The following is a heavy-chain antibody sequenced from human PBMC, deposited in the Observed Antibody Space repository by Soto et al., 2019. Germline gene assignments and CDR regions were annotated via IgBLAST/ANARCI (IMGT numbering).Heavy chain of an antibody. J-gene: IGHJ4*02. CDR3: ARGLPNGLERRGSSDY. D-gene: IGHD1-1*01. CDR2: IYPGDSDT. V-gene: IGHV5-51*01. CDR1: GYSFTSYW. Sequence: PGESLKISCKGSGYSFTSYWIGWVRQMPGKGLEWMGIIYPGDSDTRYSPSFQGQVTISADKSISTAYLQWSSLKASDTAMYYCARGLPNGLERRGSSDYWGQGTLVTVSS.